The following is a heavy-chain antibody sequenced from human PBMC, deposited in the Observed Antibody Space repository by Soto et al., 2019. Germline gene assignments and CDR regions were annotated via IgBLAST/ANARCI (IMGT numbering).Heavy chain of an antibody. CDR3: ASKSCTNGVCWLAGKNYYGMDV. CDR2: IIPIFGTA. J-gene: IGHJ6*02. Sequence: GASVKVSCKASGGTFSSYAISWVRQAPGQGLEWMGGIIPIFGTANYAQKFQGRVTITADESTSTAYMELSSLRSEDTAVYYCASKSCTNGVCWLAGKNYYGMDVWGQGTTVTVSS. V-gene: IGHV1-69*13. CDR1: GGTFSSYA. D-gene: IGHD2-8*01.